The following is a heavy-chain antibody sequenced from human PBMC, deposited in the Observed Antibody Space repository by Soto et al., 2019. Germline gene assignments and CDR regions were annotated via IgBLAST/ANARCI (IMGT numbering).Heavy chain of an antibody. Sequence: SETLSLTCTVSGGSISSYYWTWIRQPPGKGLEWIGYIYYSGSTSYNPSLRRRVIMSVDTSKRQFSLQLKSVTAADTAIYYCARTVLGPDILADQFVDYYYYMDVWGQGTTVTVSS. V-gene: IGHV4-59*08. D-gene: IGHD3-9*01. CDR2: IYYSGST. CDR3: ARTVLGPDILADQFVDYYYYMDV. J-gene: IGHJ6*03. CDR1: GGSISSYY.